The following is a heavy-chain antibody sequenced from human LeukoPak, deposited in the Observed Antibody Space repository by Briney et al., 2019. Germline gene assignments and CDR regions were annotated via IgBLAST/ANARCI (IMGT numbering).Heavy chain of an antibody. J-gene: IGHJ3*02. CDR1: GFTFDDYG. V-gene: IGHV3-20*04. CDR2: INWKGIST. Sequence: GGSLRLSCAASGFTFDDYGMSWVRQGPGKGLEWVSGINWKGISTGYADSVKGRFTISRDNAKNSLYLQMNSLRAEDTALYYCARGRQRNEAFDIWGQGTMVTVSS. CDR3: ARGRQRNEAFDI. D-gene: IGHD1-1*01.